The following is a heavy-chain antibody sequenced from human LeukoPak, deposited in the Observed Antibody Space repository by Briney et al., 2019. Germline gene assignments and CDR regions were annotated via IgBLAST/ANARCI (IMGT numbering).Heavy chain of an antibody. CDR3: ARVRGITSMAYFDY. CDR1: GASISNYY. J-gene: IGHJ4*02. V-gene: IGHV4-4*07. CDR2: SYTSGNT. Sequence: PSETLSLTCTVSGASISNYYWIWIRQPAGKGLEWIGLSYTSGNTNYNPSLKSRVTMSVDTSKNQFSLKLSSVTAADTAVYYCARVRGITSMAYFDYWGQGTLVTVSS. D-gene: IGHD5-18*01.